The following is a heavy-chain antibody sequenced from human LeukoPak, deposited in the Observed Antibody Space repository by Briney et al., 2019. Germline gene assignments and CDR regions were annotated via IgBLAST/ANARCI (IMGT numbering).Heavy chain of an antibody. CDR1: GYSFTRFW. Sequence: GESLKISCKGSGYSFTRFWIGWVRQMPGKGLEGLGIIYPGDSYTRYSPSFRGQVTISADKSISTAYLQWSSLKASDTAMYYCARQRYDLRYYYYMDVWGRGTTVTVSS. CDR3: ARQRYDLRYYYYMDV. J-gene: IGHJ6*03. D-gene: IGHD3-3*01. V-gene: IGHV5-51*01. CDR2: IYPGDSYT.